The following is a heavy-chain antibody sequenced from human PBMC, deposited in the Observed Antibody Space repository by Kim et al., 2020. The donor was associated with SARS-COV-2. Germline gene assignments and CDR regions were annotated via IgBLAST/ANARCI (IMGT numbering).Heavy chain of an antibody. V-gene: IGHV4-39*01. CDR1: GGSISSSSYY. CDR2: IYYSGST. CDR3: ARQPIVVVPAAINFAFDI. D-gene: IGHD2-2*02. Sequence: SETLSLTCTVSGGSISSSSYYWGWIRQPPGKGLEWIGSIYYSGSTYYNPSLKSRVTISVDTSKNQFCLKLSSVTAADTAVYYCARQPIVVVPAAINFAFDIWGQGTMVTVSS. J-gene: IGHJ3*02.